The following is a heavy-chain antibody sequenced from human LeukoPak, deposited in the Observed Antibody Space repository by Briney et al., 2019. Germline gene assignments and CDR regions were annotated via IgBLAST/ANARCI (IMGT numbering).Heavy chain of an antibody. V-gene: IGHV4-34*01. Sequence: SETLSLPCAVYGGSFRGYYWSWIRQPPGKGLEWMGEINHSGSTNYNPSLKSRVTISVDTSKNQFPLQLRAVTAAETAVYYCERGLEKGVTPRPDGFDIWGEGTMVTVS. CDR3: ERGLEKGVTPRPDGFDI. CDR2: INHSGST. D-gene: IGHD3-3*01. J-gene: IGHJ3*02. CDR1: GGSFRGYY.